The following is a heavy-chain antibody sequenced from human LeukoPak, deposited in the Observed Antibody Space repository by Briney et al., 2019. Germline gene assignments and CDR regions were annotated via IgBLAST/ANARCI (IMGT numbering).Heavy chain of an antibody. D-gene: IGHD3-22*01. CDR3: ARHTDSSGYYFDY. CDR2: IYYSGST. J-gene: IGHJ4*02. V-gene: IGHV4-59*08. Sequence: PSETLSLTCTVSGGSISSYYWSWIRQPPGKGLEWIGYIYYSGSTNYNPSLKSRVTISVDTSKNQFSLKLSSVTAADTAVYYCARHTDSSGYYFDYWGQGTLVTVSS. CDR1: GGSISSYY.